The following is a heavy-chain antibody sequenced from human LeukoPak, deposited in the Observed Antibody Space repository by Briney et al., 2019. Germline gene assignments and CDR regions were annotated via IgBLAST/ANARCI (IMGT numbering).Heavy chain of an antibody. CDR1: GFTFSSYA. CDR2: ISGSGGST. V-gene: IGHV3-23*01. Sequence: GGSLRLSCAASGFTFSSYAMSWVRQAPGKGLEWVSAISGSGGSTYYADSVKGRFTISRDNSKNTLYLQMNSLGAEDTAVYYCAKSDGYDSYFDYWGQGTLVTVSS. CDR3: AKSDGYDSYFDY. J-gene: IGHJ4*02. D-gene: IGHD5-12*01.